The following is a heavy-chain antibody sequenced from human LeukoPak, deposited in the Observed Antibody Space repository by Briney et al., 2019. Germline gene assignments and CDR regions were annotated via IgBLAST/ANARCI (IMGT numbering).Heavy chain of an antibody. CDR1: GYSFTSYW. V-gene: IGHV5-51*01. CDR3: ARPAYSNGSNFDY. D-gene: IGHD6-19*01. J-gene: IGHJ4*02. CDR2: IYPGDYDT. Sequence: GESLKISCKGSGYSFTSYWIGWVRQMPGKGLEWMGIIYPGDYDTRYSPSFQGQVTISADKSISTAYLQWSSLKASDTAMYYCARPAYSNGSNFDYWGQGTLVTVSS.